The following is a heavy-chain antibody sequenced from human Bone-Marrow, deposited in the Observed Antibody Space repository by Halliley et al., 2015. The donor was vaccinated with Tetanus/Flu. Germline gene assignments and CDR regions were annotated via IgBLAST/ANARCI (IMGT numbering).Heavy chain of an antibody. D-gene: IGHD3-16*02. Sequence: TLSLTCTVSGGSINSGGYYWSWIRQHPGKGLEWIGYISYSGSTHYNPSLKSRVSISVDTSKNHLSLNLNSVTAADTAVYYCARHYRHWLFDYWGQGTLVTVSP. J-gene: IGHJ4*02. CDR2: ISYSGST. CDR3: ARHYRHWLFDY. V-gene: IGHV4-31*03. CDR1: GGSINSGGYY.